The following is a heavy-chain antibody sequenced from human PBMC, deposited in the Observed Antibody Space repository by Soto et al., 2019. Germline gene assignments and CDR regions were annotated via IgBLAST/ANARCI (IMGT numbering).Heavy chain of an antibody. D-gene: IGHD3-10*01. CDR1: GFTFSSYG. Sequence: GGSLRLSCAASGFTFSSYGMHWVRQAPGKGLEWVAVIWYDGSNKYYADSVKGRFTISRDNSKNTLYLQMNSLRAEDTAVYYCARDRYYGSGSKVYYYYGMDVWGQGTTVTVSS. CDR3: ARDRYYGSGSKVYYYYGMDV. J-gene: IGHJ6*02. CDR2: IWYDGSNK. V-gene: IGHV3-33*01.